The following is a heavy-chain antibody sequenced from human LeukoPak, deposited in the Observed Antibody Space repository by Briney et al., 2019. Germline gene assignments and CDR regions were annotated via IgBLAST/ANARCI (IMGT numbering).Heavy chain of an antibody. D-gene: IGHD3-3*01. J-gene: IGHJ3*02. CDR1: GYTFTDYY. CDR2: IHPKSGGT. CDR3: ARGTILEPFDI. V-gene: IGHV1-2*02. Sequence: GASVTVSCTASGYTFTDYYMHWVRQAPGQGLEWMGWIHPKSGGTSYEQSFQGRVIMTSDTSISTAYMEVRRLTSDDTAVYYRARGTILEPFDIWGQGTMVTVSS.